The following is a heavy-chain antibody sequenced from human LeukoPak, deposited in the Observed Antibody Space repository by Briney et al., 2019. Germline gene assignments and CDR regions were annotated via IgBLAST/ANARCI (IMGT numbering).Heavy chain of an antibody. V-gene: IGHV4-39*01. CDR1: GGSISSSSNY. CDR2: IYYSGST. CDR3: ARLQSSGLVWSVY. Sequence: ASETLSLTCTVSGGSISSSSNYWGWIRQPPGKGLEWIGSIYYSGSTYYNPSLKSRVTISVDTSKNQFSLKLSSLTAADTAVYYCARLQSSGLVWSVYWGQGTLVTVSS. J-gene: IGHJ4*02. D-gene: IGHD2-21*01.